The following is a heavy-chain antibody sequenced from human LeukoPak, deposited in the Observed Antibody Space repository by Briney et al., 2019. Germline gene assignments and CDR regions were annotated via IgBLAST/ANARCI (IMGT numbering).Heavy chain of an antibody. J-gene: IGHJ5*02. Sequence: GASVKVSCKASGYTFTGYYMHWVRQAPGKGLEWMGGFDPEDGETMYAQKFQGRVTMTEDTSTDTAYMELSSLRSEDTAVYYCATVEQVQLERRRWFDPWGQGTLVTVSS. CDR1: GYTFTGYY. V-gene: IGHV1-24*01. D-gene: IGHD1-1*01. CDR2: FDPEDGET. CDR3: ATVEQVQLERRRWFDP.